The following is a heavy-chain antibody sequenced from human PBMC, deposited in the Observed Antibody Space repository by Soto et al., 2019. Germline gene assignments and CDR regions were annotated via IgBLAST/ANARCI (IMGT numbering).Heavy chain of an antibody. Sequence: QVQLVQSGGEVRKPGASVTVSCKASGYTFTSYGISWVRQAPGQGLEWMGWISGYNGKTNYAQKVQDRVTMTTDTSXXTVYLELRSLRFDDTAVYYCGREGDVPYYYYGMDVWGQGTTVTVSS. CDR1: GYTFTSYG. CDR3: GREGDVPYYYYGMDV. V-gene: IGHV1-18*01. D-gene: IGHD2-21*02. CDR2: ISGYNGKT. J-gene: IGHJ6*02.